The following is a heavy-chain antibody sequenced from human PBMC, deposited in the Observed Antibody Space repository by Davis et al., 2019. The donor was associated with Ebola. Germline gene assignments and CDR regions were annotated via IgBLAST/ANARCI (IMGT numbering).Heavy chain of an antibody. CDR2: ITSDGNT. Sequence: PGGSLRLSCVDSGFTFGSYWMHWVRQGPGKGLVWVSRITSDGNTAYADSVKGRFTISRDNSKNTLYLQMNSLRAEDTAVYYCATLYYGMDVWGQGTTVTVSS. V-gene: IGHV3-74*01. CDR3: ATLYYGMDV. J-gene: IGHJ6*02. CDR1: GFTFGSYW.